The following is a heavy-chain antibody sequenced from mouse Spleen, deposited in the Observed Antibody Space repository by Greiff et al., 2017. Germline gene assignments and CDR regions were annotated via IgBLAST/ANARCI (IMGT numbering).Heavy chain of an antibody. V-gene: IGHV5-9*01. CDR1: GFTFSSYA. J-gene: IGHJ4*01. D-gene: IGHD1-1*01. CDR2: ISSGGGNT. CDR3: ARQEGFITTVVATSNAMDY. Sequence: DVMLVESGGGLVKLGGSLKLSCAASGFTFSSYAMSWVRQTPEKRLEWVATISSGGGNTYYPDSVKGRFTISRDNAKNTLYLQMSSLKSEDTAMYYCARQEGFITTVVATSNAMDYWGQGTSVTVSS.